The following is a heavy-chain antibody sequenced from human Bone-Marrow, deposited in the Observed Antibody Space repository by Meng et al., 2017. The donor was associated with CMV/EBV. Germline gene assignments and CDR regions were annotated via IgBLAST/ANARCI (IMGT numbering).Heavy chain of an antibody. D-gene: IGHD1-7*01. CDR3: ARGSVRELLDY. J-gene: IGHJ4*02. CDR2: IYYSGST. Sequence: SETLSLTCTVSGGSISSSSYYWGWIRQPPGKGLEWIGSIYYSGSTYYNPSLKSRVTISVDTSKNQFSLKLSSVTAADTAVYYCARGSVRELLDYWGQGTLVTVSS. CDR1: GGSISSSSYY. V-gene: IGHV4-39*07.